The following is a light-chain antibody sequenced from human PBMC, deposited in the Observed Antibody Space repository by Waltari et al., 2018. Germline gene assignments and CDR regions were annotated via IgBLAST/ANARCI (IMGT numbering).Light chain of an antibody. Sequence: QSVLTQPPSASGTPGQRVTISCSGSSSNIGRYTVNWYQQLPGTAPKLLIYDNNRRPSGVPDRFSGSESGTSASLAISGLQSEDESDYYCAAWDDSLNGWVFGGGSKLTVL. CDR2: DNN. CDR3: AAWDDSLNGWV. V-gene: IGLV1-44*01. CDR1: SSNIGRYT. J-gene: IGLJ3*02.